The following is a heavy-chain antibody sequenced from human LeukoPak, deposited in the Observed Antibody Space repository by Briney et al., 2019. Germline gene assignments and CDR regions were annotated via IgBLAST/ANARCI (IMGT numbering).Heavy chain of an antibody. J-gene: IGHJ4*01. Sequence: PSETLSHTCAVSGYSISSGYYWGWIRPPPGKGLEWIGSIYHSGSTYYNPSLKSRVTISVDTSKNQFSLKLSSVTAADTAVYYCAKRGVTWYFDYWGQGILVTVSS. V-gene: IGHV4-38-2*01. CDR3: AKRGVTWYFDY. CDR2: IYHSGST. D-gene: IGHD3-10*01. CDR1: GYSISSGYY.